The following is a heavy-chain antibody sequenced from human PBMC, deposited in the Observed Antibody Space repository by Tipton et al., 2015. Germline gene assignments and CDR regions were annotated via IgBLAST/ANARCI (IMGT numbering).Heavy chain of an antibody. CDR2: IFHRGDT. V-gene: IGHV4-38-2*01. CDR3: ARRTRLNMIPMRGSIDV. J-gene: IGHJ6*02. Sequence: TLSLTCDVSGYSISSGYYWGWIRQPPGKGLEWIGSIFHRGDTNYNPSLKSRVTISLDTSKNQFSLKLNSVTAADTAVYYCARRTRLNMIPMRGSIDVWGQGTTVTVSS. D-gene: IGHD3-22*01. CDR1: GYSISSGYY.